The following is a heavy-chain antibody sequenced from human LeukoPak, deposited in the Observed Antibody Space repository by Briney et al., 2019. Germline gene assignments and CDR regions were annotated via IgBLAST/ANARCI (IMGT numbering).Heavy chain of an antibody. CDR3: ANENYYDSSAYLDY. D-gene: IGHD3-22*01. V-gene: IGHV3-30*04. CDR1: GFTFGTYT. Sequence: GGSLRLSCAASGFTFGTYTMHWVRQAPGKGLEWVALVSYDGSYEDYADSVKGRFSISRDNSKNTLHLQMNSLRAEDTAVYYCANENYYDSSAYLDYWGQGTLVTVSS. CDR2: VSYDGSYE. J-gene: IGHJ4*02.